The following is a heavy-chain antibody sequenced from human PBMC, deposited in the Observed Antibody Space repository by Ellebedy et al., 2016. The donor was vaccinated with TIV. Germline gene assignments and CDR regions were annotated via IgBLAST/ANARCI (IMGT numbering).Heavy chain of an antibody. CDR1: GYTFTSSN. CDR3: AGHRIRVTDAFDI. J-gene: IGHJ3*02. Sequence: AASVTVSCKASGYTFTSSNINWVRQATGQGLEWMGWMNPNSGNTGYAQKFQGRVTMTRNTSISTAYMELSSLRSEDTAVYYCAGHRIRVTDAFDIWGQGTMVTVSS. CDR2: MNPNSGNT. V-gene: IGHV1-8*02.